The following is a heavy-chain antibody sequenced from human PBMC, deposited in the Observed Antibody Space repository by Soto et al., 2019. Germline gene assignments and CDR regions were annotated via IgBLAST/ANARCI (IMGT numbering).Heavy chain of an antibody. Sequence: PGGSLRLSCAASGFTFSSYSMNWVRQAPGKGLEWVSSISSSSSYIYYADSVKGRFTISRDNAKNSLYLQMNSLRAEDTAVYYCASGDTAMVRTYYYYYYGMDVWGQGTTVTVSS. D-gene: IGHD5-18*01. CDR1: GFTFSSYS. CDR2: ISSSSSYI. CDR3: ASGDTAMVRTYYYYYYGMDV. J-gene: IGHJ6*02. V-gene: IGHV3-21*01.